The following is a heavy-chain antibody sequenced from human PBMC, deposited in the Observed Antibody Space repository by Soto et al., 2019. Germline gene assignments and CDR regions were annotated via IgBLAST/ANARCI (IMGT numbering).Heavy chain of an antibody. CDR1: GFTFSDYY. CDR3: ARRTRDGDFGYGY. CDR2: ITSSGRTI. J-gene: IGHJ4*02. D-gene: IGHD4-17*01. V-gene: IGHV3-11*01. Sequence: QVQLVESGGGLVKPRGSLRLSCAASGFTFSDYYMSWIRQAPGKGLEWVSYITSSGRTIYYADSVKGRFTISRDHAKNSLYLQMSSLGAEDTAVYYCARRTRDGDFGYGYWGQGTLVTVSS.